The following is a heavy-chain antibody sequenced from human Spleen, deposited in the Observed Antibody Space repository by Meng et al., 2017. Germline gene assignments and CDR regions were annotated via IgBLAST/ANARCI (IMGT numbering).Heavy chain of an antibody. Sequence: VQPQDSGPGLVKPSQTLSLTCTVSGGSISSGGYYWSWIRQHPGKGLEWIGYFYYSGSTYYNPSLKSLVTISLDTSKNQFSLKLSSVTAADTAVYYCARDLSGYGWFDPWGQGTLVTVSS. J-gene: IGHJ5*02. D-gene: IGHD5-18*01. CDR1: GGSISSGGYY. CDR3: ARDLSGYGWFDP. V-gene: IGHV4-31*01. CDR2: FYYSGST.